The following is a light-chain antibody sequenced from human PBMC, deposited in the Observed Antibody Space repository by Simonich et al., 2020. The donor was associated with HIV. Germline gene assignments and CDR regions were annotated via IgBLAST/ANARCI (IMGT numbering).Light chain of an antibody. Sequence: EIVLTQSPATLSLSPGERATLSCRARQSVSSYLAWYQQKPGQAPRPLIYDASNRATGIPARFSGSGSGTEFTLTISSLQPDDFATYYCQQYNSYPWTFGQGTKVEIK. V-gene: IGKV3-11*01. CDR3: QQYNSYPWT. CDR1: QSVSSY. J-gene: IGKJ1*01. CDR2: DAS.